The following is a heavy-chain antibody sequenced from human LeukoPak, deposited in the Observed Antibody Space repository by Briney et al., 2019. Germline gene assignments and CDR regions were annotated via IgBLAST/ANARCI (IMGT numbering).Heavy chain of an antibody. CDR1: GFTFSSYA. CDR3: AKSPIFGVVIISGYFDY. Sequence: GGSLRLSCAASGFTFSSYAMSWVRQAPGKGLEWVSAISGSGGSTYYADSVKGRFTISGDNSKNTLYLQMNSLRAEDTAVYYCAKSPIFGVVIISGYFDYWGQGTLVTVSS. CDR2: ISGSGGST. D-gene: IGHD3-3*01. V-gene: IGHV3-23*01. J-gene: IGHJ4*02.